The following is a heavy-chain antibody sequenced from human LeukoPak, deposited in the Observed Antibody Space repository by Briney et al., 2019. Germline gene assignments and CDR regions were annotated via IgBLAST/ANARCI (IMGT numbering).Heavy chain of an antibody. CDR1: GFTFSSYA. J-gene: IGHJ6*02. CDR3: ARGRSSTSPYYYYYGMDV. D-gene: IGHD2-2*01. V-gene: IGHV3-30-3*01. Sequence: PGGSLRLSCAASGFTFSSYAMHWVRQAPGKGLEWVAVISYDGSNKYYADSVKGRFTISRDNSKNTLYLQMNSLRAEDTAVYYCARGRSSTSPYYYYYGMDVWGQGTRVTVSS. CDR2: ISYDGSNK.